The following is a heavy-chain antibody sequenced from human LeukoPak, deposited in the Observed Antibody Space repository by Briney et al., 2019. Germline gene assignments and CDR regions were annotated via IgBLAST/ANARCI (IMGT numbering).Heavy chain of an antibody. CDR1: GFTFSTYA. D-gene: IGHD3-22*01. V-gene: IGHV3-23*01. J-gene: IGHJ4*02. CDR2: ISGSGSST. Sequence: GGSLRLSCAASGFTFSTYAMSWVRQAPGKGLEWVSAISGSGSSTYYADSVKGRFTISRDNSKNTLYLQMNSLRAEDTAVYYCAKDRGRVRLYYYDSSGYYEYYFDYWGQGTLVTVSS. CDR3: AKDRGRVRLYYYDSSGYYEYYFDY.